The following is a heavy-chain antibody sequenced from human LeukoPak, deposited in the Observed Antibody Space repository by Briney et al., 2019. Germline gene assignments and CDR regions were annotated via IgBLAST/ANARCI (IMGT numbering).Heavy chain of an antibody. CDR1: GFTLSSYA. D-gene: IGHD3-22*01. V-gene: IGHV3-23*01. J-gene: IGHJ5*02. CDR3: AKSNYDSSGPRPNWFDP. Sequence: PGGSLRLSCAASGFTLSSYAMSWVRQAPGKGLEWVSAISGSGGSTYYADSVKGRFTISRDNSKNTLYLQMNSLRAEDTAVYYCAKSNYDSSGPRPNWFDPWGQGTLVTVSS. CDR2: ISGSGGST.